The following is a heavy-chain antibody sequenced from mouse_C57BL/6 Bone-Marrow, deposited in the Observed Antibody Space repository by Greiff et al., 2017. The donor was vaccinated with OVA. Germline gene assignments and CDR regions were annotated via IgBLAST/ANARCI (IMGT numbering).Heavy chain of an antibody. J-gene: IGHJ1*03. CDR2: ISSGSSTI. Sequence: EVQVVESGGGLVKPGGSLKLSCAASGFTFSDYGMHWVRQAPEKGLEWVAYISSGSSTIYYADTVKGRFTISRDNAKNTLFLQMTSLRSEDTAMYYCARAGGSSPWYFDVWGTGTTVTVSS. D-gene: IGHD1-1*01. CDR3: ARAGGSSPWYFDV. V-gene: IGHV5-17*01. CDR1: GFTFSDYG.